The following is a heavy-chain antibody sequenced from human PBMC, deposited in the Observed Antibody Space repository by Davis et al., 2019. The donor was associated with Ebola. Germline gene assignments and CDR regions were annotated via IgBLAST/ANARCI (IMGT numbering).Heavy chain of an antibody. CDR1: GGTFSSYA. CDR2: IIPIFGTA. CDR3: ARVHRLGVIPNY. Sequence: AASVKVSCKASGGTFSSYAISWVRQAPGQGLEWMGGIIPIFGTANYAQKFQGRVTITADESTSTAYMELSSLRSEDTAVYYCARVHRLGVIPNYWGQGTLVTVSS. D-gene: IGHD2-21*01. J-gene: IGHJ4*02. V-gene: IGHV1-69*13.